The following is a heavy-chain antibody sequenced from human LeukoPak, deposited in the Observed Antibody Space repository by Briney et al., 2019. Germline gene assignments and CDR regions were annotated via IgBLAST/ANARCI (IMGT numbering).Heavy chain of an antibody. CDR2: IYSDGST. D-gene: IGHD3-3*01. CDR3: ARVPGSGEGWAFDY. J-gene: IGHJ4*02. Sequence: GGSLRLSCAVSGFSVSSNYVNWVRQAPGKGLEWVSVIYSDGSTYYVDSVKGRFTISRDNSKNTVYLQMDRLRAEDTAVYYCARVPGSGEGWAFDYWGQGTLVTVSS. V-gene: IGHV3-66*01. CDR1: GFSVSSNY.